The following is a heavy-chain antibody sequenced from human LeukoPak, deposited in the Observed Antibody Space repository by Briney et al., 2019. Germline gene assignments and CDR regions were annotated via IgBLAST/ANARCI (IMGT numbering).Heavy chain of an antibody. CDR2: ISAYNGNI. CDR3: ARGVPSTVLGGY. CDR1: GYTFTSYG. D-gene: IGHD4-17*01. Sequence: ASVKVSCKASGYTFTSYGITWVRQAPGQGLEWMGWISAYNGNINYAQNSQGRVTMTTDTSTSTAYMELRSLTSDDTAVYYCARGVPSTVLGGYWGQGTLVTVSS. J-gene: IGHJ4*02. V-gene: IGHV1-18*01.